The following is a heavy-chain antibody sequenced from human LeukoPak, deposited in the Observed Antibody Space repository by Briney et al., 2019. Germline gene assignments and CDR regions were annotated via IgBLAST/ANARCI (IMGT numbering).Heavy chain of an antibody. V-gene: IGHV3-7*01. CDR3: ARVYDFWSGYFDY. CDR1: GFTFSSYW. J-gene: IGHJ4*02. CDR2: IKQDGSEK. D-gene: IGHD3-3*01. Sequence: GGSLRLSCAASGFTFSSYWMSWVRQAPGKGLEWVANIKQDGSEKYYVDSVKGRFTISRDNAKNSLYLQMNSLRAEDTAVYYCARVYDFWSGYFDYWGQETLVTVSS.